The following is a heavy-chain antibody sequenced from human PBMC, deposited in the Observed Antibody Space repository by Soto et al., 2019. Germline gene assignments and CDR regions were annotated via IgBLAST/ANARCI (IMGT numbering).Heavy chain of an antibody. CDR1: GGSFRSNFYY. CDR2: VYYSGTT. V-gene: IGHV4-39*01. J-gene: IGHJ3*02. D-gene: IGHD2-15*01. CDR3: ASRGSGGVHDAFDI. Sequence: PSETLSLTCSVSGGSFRSNFYYWAWIRQPPGKGLEWIGSVYYSGTTYYNPSLKSRVTISVDTSKSQFSLRLSSMTAADTAIYDCASRGSGGVHDAFDIWGHGTMVTVSS.